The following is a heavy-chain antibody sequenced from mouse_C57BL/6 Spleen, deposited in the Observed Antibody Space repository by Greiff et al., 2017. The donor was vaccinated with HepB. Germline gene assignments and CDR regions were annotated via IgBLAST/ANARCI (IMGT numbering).Heavy chain of an antibody. Sequence: DVKLVESGGGLVQPKGSLKLSCAASGFSFNTYAMNWVRQAPGKGLEWVARIRSKSNNYATYYADSVKDRFTISRDDSESMLYLQMNNLKTEDTAMYYCVRQWTGTRAMDYWGQGTSVTVSS. CDR3: VRQWTGTRAMDY. D-gene: IGHD4-1*01. J-gene: IGHJ4*01. CDR2: IRSKSNNYAT. CDR1: GFSFNTYA. V-gene: IGHV10-1*01.